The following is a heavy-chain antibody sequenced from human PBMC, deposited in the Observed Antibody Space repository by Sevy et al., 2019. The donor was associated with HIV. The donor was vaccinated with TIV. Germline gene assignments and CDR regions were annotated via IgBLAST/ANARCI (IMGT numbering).Heavy chain of an antibody. CDR1: GGSFSGYY. Sequence: SETLSLTCAVYGGSFSGYYWSWIRQPPGKGLEWIGEINHSGSTNYNPSLKSRVTISVDTSKNQFSLKESSVTAADTAVYYCAREGARQGLSMTTVTTSAFDIWGQGTMVTVSS. CDR3: AREGARQGLSMTTVTTSAFDI. V-gene: IGHV4-34*01. J-gene: IGHJ3*02. CDR2: INHSGST. D-gene: IGHD4-17*01.